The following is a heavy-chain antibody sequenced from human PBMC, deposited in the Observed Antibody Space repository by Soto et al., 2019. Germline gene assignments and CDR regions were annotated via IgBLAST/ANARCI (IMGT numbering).Heavy chain of an antibody. CDR1: GGSISSYY. Sequence: SETLSLTCTVSGGSISSYYWSWIRQPPGKGLEWIGYIYYSGSTNYNPSLKSRVTISVDTSKNQFSLKLSSVTAADTAVYYCARSPPTIFGVVIIFDYWSQGTLVTVSS. V-gene: IGHV4-59*01. CDR3: ARSPPTIFGVVIIFDY. CDR2: IYYSGST. D-gene: IGHD3-3*01. J-gene: IGHJ4*02.